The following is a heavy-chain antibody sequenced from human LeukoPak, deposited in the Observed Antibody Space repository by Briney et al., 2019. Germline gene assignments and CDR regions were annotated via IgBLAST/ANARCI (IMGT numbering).Heavy chain of an antibody. CDR3: LGGVAADY. J-gene: IGHJ4*02. D-gene: IGHD3-16*01. CDR2: IKQDASDK. CDR1: RFTFSYYW. V-gene: IGHV3-7*01. Sequence: GGSLRLSCAASRFTFSYYWMTWVRQAPGKGVEWVANIKQDASDKHYADSVKGRFTISRDSAKNSLYLQMNSLRVEDTAVYYCLGGVAADYWGRGTLVTVSS.